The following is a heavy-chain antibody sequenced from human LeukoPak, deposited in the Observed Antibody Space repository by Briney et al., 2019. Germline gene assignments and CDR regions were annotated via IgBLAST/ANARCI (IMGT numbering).Heavy chain of an antibody. J-gene: IGHJ4*02. CDR3: ARGRRGYGYVDY. Sequence: KSSGTLSLTCAVSGGPISSDSHYYSWIRQSPGEGLEEIGSFHGGLIFHKSSLTSRVTISVDSSKSQFSLKLNSVTAADTAVYYCARGRRGYGYVDYWGQGILVTVSS. CDR2: FHGGLI. V-gene: IGHV4-39*07. D-gene: IGHD5-18*01. CDR1: GGPISSDSHY.